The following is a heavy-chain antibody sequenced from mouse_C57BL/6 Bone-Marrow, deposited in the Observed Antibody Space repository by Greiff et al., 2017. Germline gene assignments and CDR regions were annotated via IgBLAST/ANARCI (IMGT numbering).Heavy chain of an antibody. Sequence: EVKLVESGGDLVKPGGSLKLSCAASGFTFSSYGMSWVRQTPDKRLEWVATISSGVSYTYYPDSVKGRVTISRDNAKNTLYLQMSSLKSEDTAMYYCARQGSGYAMDYWGQGTSVTVSS. CDR1: GFTFSSYG. D-gene: IGHD1-3*01. CDR2: ISSGVSYT. V-gene: IGHV5-6*01. J-gene: IGHJ4*01. CDR3: ARQGSGYAMDY.